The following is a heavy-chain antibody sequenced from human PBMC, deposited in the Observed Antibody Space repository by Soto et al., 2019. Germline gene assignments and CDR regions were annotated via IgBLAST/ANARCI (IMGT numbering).Heavy chain of an antibody. J-gene: IGHJ6*02. CDR3: AREAETGTNSGWPYYYYYGMDV. CDR2: IYYSGST. Sequence: SETLSLTCTVSGGSISSGGYYWSWIRQHPGKGLEWIGYIYYSGSTYYNPSLKSRVTISVDTSKNQFSLKLSSVTAADTAVYYCAREAETGTNSGWPYYYYYGMDVWGQGTTVTVSS. V-gene: IGHV4-31*03. CDR1: GGSISSGGYY. D-gene: IGHD1-7*01.